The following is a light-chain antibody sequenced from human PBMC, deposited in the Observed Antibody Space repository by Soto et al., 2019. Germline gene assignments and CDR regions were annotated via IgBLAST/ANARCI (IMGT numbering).Light chain of an antibody. J-gene: IGLJ3*02. CDR3: CSYAGSTTWV. CDR1: SSDVGRYDY. Sequence: QSALTQPRSVSGSPGQSVTISCTGTSSDVGRYDYVSWYQQHPGKAPKLIIYDVTERPAGVPDRFSGSKSGNTASLTISGLQAEDEADYSCCSYAGSTTWVFGGGTKVTVL. CDR2: DVT. V-gene: IGLV2-11*01.